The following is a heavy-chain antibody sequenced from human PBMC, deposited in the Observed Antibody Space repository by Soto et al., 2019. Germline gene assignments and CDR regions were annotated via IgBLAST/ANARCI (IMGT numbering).Heavy chain of an antibody. CDR3: ASVTYYSGSGSYGY. D-gene: IGHD3-10*01. J-gene: IGHJ4*02. V-gene: IGHV3-7*01. CDR2: IKQDGSEK. Sequence: GGSLRLSCAASGFTFSSYWMSWVRQAPGKGLEWVANIKQDGSEKYYVDSVKGRFTISRDNAKNSLYLQMNSLRAEDTAVYYCASVTYYSGSGSYGYSGQGPLVTVSS. CDR1: GFTFSSYW.